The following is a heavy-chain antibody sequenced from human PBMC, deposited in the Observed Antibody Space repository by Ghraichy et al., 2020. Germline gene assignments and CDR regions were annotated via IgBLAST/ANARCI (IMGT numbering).Heavy chain of an antibody. J-gene: IGHJ6*02. CDR2: IKQDGSEK. CDR3: AERSSDGMDV. Sequence: GESLNISCAASGFTFSSYWMSWVRQAPGKGLEWVANIKQDGSEKYYVDSVKGRFTISRDNAKNSLYLQMNSLRAEDTAVYYCAERSSDGMDVWGQGTTVTVSS. D-gene: IGHD6-13*01. CDR1: GFTFSSYW. V-gene: IGHV3-7*03.